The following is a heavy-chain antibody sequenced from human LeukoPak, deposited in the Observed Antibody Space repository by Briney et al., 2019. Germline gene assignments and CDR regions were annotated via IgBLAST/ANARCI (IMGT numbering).Heavy chain of an antibody. Sequence: AGGSQTLPCAVSGYTLSSYWMYWVRQGPGEGLVWVSRLRGDGNYTNYAESVKGRFTISRDNAKNTLYLQMNSLRAEDTAVYYCVRGRHGWSDMDGRGQGTTVTVSS. CDR2: LRGDGNYT. CDR1: GYTLSSYW. D-gene: IGHD6-19*01. CDR3: VRGRHGWSDMDG. J-gene: IGHJ6*01. V-gene: IGHV3-74*01.